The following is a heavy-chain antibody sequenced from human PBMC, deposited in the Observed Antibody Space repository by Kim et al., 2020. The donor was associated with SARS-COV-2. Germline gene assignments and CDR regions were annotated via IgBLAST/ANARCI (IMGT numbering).Heavy chain of an antibody. CDR1: GFTFSSYA. Sequence: GGSLRLSCAASGFTFSSYAMHWVRQAPGKGLEWVAVISYDGSNKYYADSVKGRFTISRDNSKNTLYLQMNSLRAEDTAVYYCARELQPDNVLRWFGEIVAVYYGMDVWGQGTTVTVSS. J-gene: IGHJ6*02. D-gene: IGHD3-10*01. V-gene: IGHV3-30*04. CDR3: ARELQPDNVLRWFGEIVAVYYGMDV. CDR2: ISYDGSNK.